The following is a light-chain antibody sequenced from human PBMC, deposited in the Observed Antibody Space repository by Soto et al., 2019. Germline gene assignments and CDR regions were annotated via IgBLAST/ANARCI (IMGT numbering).Light chain of an antibody. J-gene: IGLJ1*01. Sequence: QSVLSQPASVSGSPGQSITISCTGINSGVVNYEYVSWYQQFPDKAPKLIIYEGRERPSGVSDCFSGSKSDNAASLTISALQTEDEAEYFCLSYGKVFGTGTKVTVL. CDR1: NSGVVNYEY. V-gene: IGLV2-23*01. CDR3: LSYGKV. CDR2: EGR.